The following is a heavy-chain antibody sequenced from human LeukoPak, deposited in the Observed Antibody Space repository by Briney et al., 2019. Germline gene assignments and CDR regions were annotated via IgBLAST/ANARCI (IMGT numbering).Heavy chain of an antibody. V-gene: IGHV3-53*04. CDR3: ARGYYPQS. CDR1: GFSGSSKY. CDR2: LYSSGNT. D-gene: IGHD3-10*01. Sequence: GWSLRLSCAASGFSGSSKYMNWVHQAPGKGLEWVSLLYSSGNTYYADAVKGRFTISRHSSENTLYLQMNSLKPEDTAVYYCARGYYPQSWGQGTLVTVSS. J-gene: IGHJ5*02.